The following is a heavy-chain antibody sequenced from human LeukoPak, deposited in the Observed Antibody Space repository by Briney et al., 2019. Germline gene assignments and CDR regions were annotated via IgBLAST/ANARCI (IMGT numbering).Heavy chain of an antibody. CDR2: INHSGST. D-gene: IGHD2-15*01. V-gene: IGHV4-34*01. CDR1: GGSFSGNY. Sequence: SETLSLTCAVYGGSFSGNYWSWIRQPPGKGLEWVGEINHSGSTNYNPSLKSRVTISVDTSKNQFSLKLSSVTAADTAVYYCARAPVRGRQLLLPAPWGQGTLVTVSS. J-gene: IGHJ5*02. CDR3: ARAPVRGRQLLLPAP.